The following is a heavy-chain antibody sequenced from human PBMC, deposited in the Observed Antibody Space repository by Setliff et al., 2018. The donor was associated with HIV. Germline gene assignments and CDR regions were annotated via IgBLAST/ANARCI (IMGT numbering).Heavy chain of an antibody. CDR3: ARGSNPTGNYDFYFLDV. J-gene: IGHJ6*03. CDR1: GGTFRTYA. CDR2: IIPMLRVA. V-gene: IGHV1-69*10. Sequence: EASVKVSCKASGGTFRTYAISWVRQAPGQGLEWMGGIIPMLRVAKYAQNLQDRVTITADKSTGTAYMELSGLRSEGTAVYYCARGSNPTGNYDFYFLDVWGKGTTVTVSS. D-gene: IGHD1-1*01.